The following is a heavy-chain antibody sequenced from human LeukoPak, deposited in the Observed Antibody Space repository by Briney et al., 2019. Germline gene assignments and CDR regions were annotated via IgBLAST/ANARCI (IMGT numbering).Heavy chain of an antibody. V-gene: IGHV3-30-3*01. J-gene: IGHJ5*02. CDR3: ARRPLLTTVPNNWFDP. Sequence: GGSLRLSGAASGFTFSSYAMHWVRQAPGKGLEWVAVISYDGSNKYCADSVKGRFTISRDNSKSTLYLQMNSLRAEDTAVYYCARRPLLTTVPNNWFDPWGQGTLVTVSS. D-gene: IGHD4-17*01. CDR1: GFTFSSYA. CDR2: ISYDGSNK.